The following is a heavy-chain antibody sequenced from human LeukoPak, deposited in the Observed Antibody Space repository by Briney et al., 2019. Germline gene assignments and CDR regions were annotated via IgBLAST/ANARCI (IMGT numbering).Heavy chain of an antibody. Sequence: SETLSLTCAVHGVSVSNNFWSWLRQPPGKGLEWIGDISHSGSTNYNSSLKSRVTISVDTSKNQFSLKLSSVTAADTAVYYCARHFSGELFYYYYYYYMDVWGKGTTVTISS. J-gene: IGHJ6*03. CDR3: ARHFSGELFYYYYYYYMDV. D-gene: IGHD3-10*01. CDR2: ISHSGST. V-gene: IGHV4-34*01. CDR1: GVSVSNNF.